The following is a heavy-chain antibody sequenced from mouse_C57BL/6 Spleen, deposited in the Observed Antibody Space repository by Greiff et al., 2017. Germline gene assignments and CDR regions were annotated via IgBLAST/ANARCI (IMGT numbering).Heavy chain of an antibody. CDR3: ARQELYYFDY. CDR1: GFTFSSYT. CDR2: ISGGGGNT. Sequence: EVKLVESGGGLVKPGGSLKLSCAASGFTFSSYTMSWVRQTPEKRLEWVATISGGGGNTYYPDSVKGRFTISRDNAKNTLYLQMSSLRSEDTALYYCARQELYYFDYWGQGTTLTVSS. D-gene: IGHD4-1*01. V-gene: IGHV5-9*01. J-gene: IGHJ2*01.